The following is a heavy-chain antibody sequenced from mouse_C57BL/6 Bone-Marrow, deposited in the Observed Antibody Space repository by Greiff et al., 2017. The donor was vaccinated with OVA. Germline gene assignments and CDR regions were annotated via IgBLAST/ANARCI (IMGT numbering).Heavy chain of an antibody. CDR1: GYTFTSYW. CDR2: INPSSGYT. J-gene: IGHJ4*01. D-gene: IGHD3-2*02. CDR3: ARELRLPSYYAMDY. Sequence: QVHVKQSGAELAKPGASVKLSCKASGYTFTSYWMHWVKQRPGQGLEWIGYINPSSGYTKYNQKFKDKATLTADKSSSTAYMQLSSLTYEDSAVYYCARELRLPSYYAMDYWGQGTSVTVSS. V-gene: IGHV1-7*01.